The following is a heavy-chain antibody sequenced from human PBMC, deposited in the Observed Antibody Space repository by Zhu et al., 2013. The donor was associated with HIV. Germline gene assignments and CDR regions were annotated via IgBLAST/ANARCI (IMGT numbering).Heavy chain of an antibody. CDR3: ARDLYSTSSRPFDI. Sequence: QVQLVQSGTEVKKPGASVKVSCKASGYSFYNYAISWMRQAPGQGLEWMGWISAFNGNTKYTQKLQGRVTMTTDTSTSTAYMELRSLRSDDTAVYYCARDLYSTSSRPFDIWGQGTMVTVSS. CDR2: ISAFNGNT. J-gene: IGHJ3*02. V-gene: IGHV1-18*01. CDR1: GYSFYNYA. D-gene: IGHD6-6*01.